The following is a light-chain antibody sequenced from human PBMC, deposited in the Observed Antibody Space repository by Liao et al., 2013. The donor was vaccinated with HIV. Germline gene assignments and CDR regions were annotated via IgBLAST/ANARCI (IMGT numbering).Light chain of an antibody. CDR1: KLGDKY. J-gene: IGLJ2*01. CDR3: QAWDSSTDVV. Sequence: SYELTQPPSVSVSPGQTASITCSGDKLGDKYACWYQQKPGQSPVLVVYQDIKRPSGIPERFSGSNSGNTATLTISETQAMDEADYYCQAWDSSTDVVFGGGTKLTVL. V-gene: IGLV3-1*01. CDR2: QDI.